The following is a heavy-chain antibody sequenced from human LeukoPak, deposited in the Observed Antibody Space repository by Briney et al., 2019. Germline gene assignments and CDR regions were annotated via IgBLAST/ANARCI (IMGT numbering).Heavy chain of an antibody. V-gene: IGHV4-39*07. D-gene: IGHD1-14*01. J-gene: IGHJ3*01. Sequence: SETLSLTCTVSGGSISSCSYYWGWIRQPPGKGLEWIGSIYYSGSTYYNPSLKCRVTISVDTSKNQFSLKLSSVTAADTAVYYCARGTYNSSPPDLWGQGTMVTVSS. CDR3: ARGTYNSSPPDL. CDR2: IYYSGST. CDR1: GGSISSCSYY.